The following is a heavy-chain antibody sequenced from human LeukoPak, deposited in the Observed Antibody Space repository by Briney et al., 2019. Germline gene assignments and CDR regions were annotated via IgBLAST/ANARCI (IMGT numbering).Heavy chain of an antibody. D-gene: IGHD4-11*01. J-gene: IGHJ6*03. CDR1: GGSISSYY. V-gene: IGHV4-59*01. CDR3: ARDYSNYGWYYYMDV. Sequence: SETLSLTCTVSGGSISSYYWSWIRQPPGKGLEWIGYIYYSGSTNYNPSLKSRVTISVDTSKNQFSLKLSSVTAADTAVYYCARDYSNYGWYYYMDVWGKGTTVTVSS. CDR2: IYYSGST.